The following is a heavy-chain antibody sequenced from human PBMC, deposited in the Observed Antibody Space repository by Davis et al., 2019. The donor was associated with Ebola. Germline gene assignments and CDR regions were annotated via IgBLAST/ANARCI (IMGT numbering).Heavy chain of an antibody. CDR1: GFTFDDYA. D-gene: IGHD3-16*01. CDR3: ARDRPLDFFFGDYYGMDV. J-gene: IGHJ6*02. Sequence: GSLRLSCAASGFTFDDYAMSWVRQAPGKGLEWVSSISSDSDYIYYADSAKGRFTISRDNAKNSLYLQMNSLRAEDTAVYYCARDRPLDFFFGDYYGMDVWGQGTTVTVSS. CDR2: ISSDSDYI. V-gene: IGHV3-21*01.